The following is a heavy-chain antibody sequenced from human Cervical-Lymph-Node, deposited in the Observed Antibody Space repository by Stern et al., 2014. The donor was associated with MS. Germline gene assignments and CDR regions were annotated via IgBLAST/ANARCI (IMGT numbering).Heavy chain of an antibody. CDR3: ARDQGDYGSGSDYSWFDP. V-gene: IGHV1-69*06. CDR2: IIPGLGST. Sequence: QVQLVQSGDEVKKPGSSVKVSCKASRDTFSHYALSWVRQAPEEGLEWMGGIIPGLGSTSYAQKFQGRITISADTSTNTVYMELSSLRSEDTAVYFCARDQGDYGSGSDYSWFDPWGQGTLVTVSS. J-gene: IGHJ5*02. CDR1: RDTFSHYA. D-gene: IGHD3-10*01.